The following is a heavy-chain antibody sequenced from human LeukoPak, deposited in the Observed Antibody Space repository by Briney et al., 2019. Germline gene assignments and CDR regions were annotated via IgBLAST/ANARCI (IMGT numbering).Heavy chain of an antibody. Sequence: GGSLRLSCAASGFTFSSYGMSWVRQAPGKGLEWVSGISGSGGSTFYADSVKGRFTISRDNSKNTLYLQMNSLRAEDTAVYYCAKDRAYYSDSSGYYLVRAYDYWGQGTLVTVSS. CDR2: ISGSGGST. D-gene: IGHD3-22*01. J-gene: IGHJ4*02. CDR1: GFTFSSYG. CDR3: AKDRAYYSDSSGYYLVRAYDY. V-gene: IGHV3-23*01.